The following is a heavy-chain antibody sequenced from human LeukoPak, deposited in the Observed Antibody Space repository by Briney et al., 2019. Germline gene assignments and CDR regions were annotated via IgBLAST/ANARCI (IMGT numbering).Heavy chain of an antibody. CDR3: ARRNRYMDV. Sequence: SETLSLTCTVSGGSISSYYWSWIRQPPGKGLEGIGYIYTSGSTNYNPSLKSRVTISVDTSKNQFSLKLSSVTAADTAVYYCARRNRYMDVWGKGTTVTVSS. D-gene: IGHD1-14*01. CDR1: GGSISSYY. V-gene: IGHV4-4*09. J-gene: IGHJ6*03. CDR2: IYTSGST.